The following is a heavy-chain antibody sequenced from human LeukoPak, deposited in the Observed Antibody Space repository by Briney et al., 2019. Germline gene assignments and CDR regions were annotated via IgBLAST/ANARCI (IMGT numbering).Heavy chain of an antibody. V-gene: IGHV1-2*02. Sequence: ASVKVSCKASGYTFTGYYMHWVRQAPGQGLEWMGWINPNSGGTNYAQKFQGRVTMTRDTSISTAYMELSRLRSDDTAVYYCARDPYYHGSGSYWGGYYFDYWGQGTLVTVSS. CDR3: ARDPYYHGSGSYWGGYYFDY. J-gene: IGHJ4*02. D-gene: IGHD3-10*01. CDR2: INPNSGGT. CDR1: GYTFTGYY.